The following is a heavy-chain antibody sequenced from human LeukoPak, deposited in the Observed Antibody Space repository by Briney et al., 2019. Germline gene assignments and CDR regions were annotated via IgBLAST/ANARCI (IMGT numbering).Heavy chain of an antibody. CDR3: ARIAAAGDYYYYGMDV. D-gene: IGHD6-13*01. J-gene: IGHJ6*02. CDR2: ISSSGSTI. V-gene: IGHV3-48*03. CDR1: GFTFSSYE. Sequence: GGSLRLSCAASGFTFSSYEMNWVRQAPGKGLEWVSYISSSGSTIYYADSVKGRFTISRDNAKNSLYLQMNSLRAEDTAVYYCARIAAAGDYYYYGMDVWGQGTTVTVSS.